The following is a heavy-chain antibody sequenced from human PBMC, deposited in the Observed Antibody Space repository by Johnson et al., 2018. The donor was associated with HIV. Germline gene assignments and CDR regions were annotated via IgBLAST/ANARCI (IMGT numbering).Heavy chain of an antibody. V-gene: IGHV3-30*18. CDR2: ISYDGSNK. J-gene: IGHJ3*02. Sequence: QVQLVESGGGVVQPGKSLTLSCVGSGLSFSNFGIHWVRQAPGKGPEWVAVISYDGSNKYYADSVKGRFTISRDNSKNTLYLQMNSLRAEDTAVYYCAKCGDADAFDIWGQGTMVTVSS. CDR3: AKCGDADAFDI. D-gene: IGHD3-10*01. CDR1: GLSFSNFG.